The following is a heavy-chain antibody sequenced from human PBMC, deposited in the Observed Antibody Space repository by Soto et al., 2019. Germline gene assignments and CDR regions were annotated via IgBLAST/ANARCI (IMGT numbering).Heavy chain of an antibody. Sequence: SETLSLTCAVYGGSFSSYHWSWIRQTPGKGLEWIGEINHLTTTNYNPSLKSRVIISLDTPKNQFSLKLSSVTAADTAVYYCARGYDTALAPLFWGQGILVTVYS. J-gene: IGHJ4*02. D-gene: IGHD5-18*01. CDR2: INHLTTT. CDR1: GGSFSSYH. V-gene: IGHV4-34*01. CDR3: ARGYDTALAPLF.